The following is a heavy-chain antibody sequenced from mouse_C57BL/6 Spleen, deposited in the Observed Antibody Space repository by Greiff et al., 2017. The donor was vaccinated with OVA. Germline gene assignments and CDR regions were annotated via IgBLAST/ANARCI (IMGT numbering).Heavy chain of an antibody. D-gene: IGHD2-10*01. CDR1: GYTFTSYW. CDR3: AKGLLLEMDY. CDR2: IDPSDSET. Sequence: QVHVKQPGAELVRPGSSVKLSCKASGYTFTSYWMHWVKQRPIQGLEWIGNIDPSDSETHYNQKFKDKATLTVDKSSSTAYMQLSSLTSEDSAVYYCAKGLLLEMDYWGQGTSVTVSS. V-gene: IGHV1-52*01. J-gene: IGHJ4*01.